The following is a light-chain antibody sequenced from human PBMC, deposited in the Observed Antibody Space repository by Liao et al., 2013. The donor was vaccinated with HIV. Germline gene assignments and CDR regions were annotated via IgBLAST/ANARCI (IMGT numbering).Light chain of an antibody. J-gene: IGLJ3*02. CDR3: QAWDSSTVV. CDR2: QDI. V-gene: IGLV3-1*01. Sequence: SYELTQPPSVSVSPGQTASITCSGDKLGDKYVCWYHQKPGRSPILVIYQDIKRPSGIPERFSGSSSGNTATLTISGTQGMDEADYYCQAWDSSTVVFGGGTKLTVL. CDR1: KLGDKY.